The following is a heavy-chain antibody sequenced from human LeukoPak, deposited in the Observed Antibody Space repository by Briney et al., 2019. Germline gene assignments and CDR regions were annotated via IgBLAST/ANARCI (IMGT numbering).Heavy chain of an antibody. D-gene: IGHD6-19*01. J-gene: IGHJ4*02. CDR1: GGTFISYA. CDR3: ARFPGDPYSSGESH. V-gene: IGHV1-69*04. CDR2: IIAILGIA. Sequence: GASVKVSCEASGGTFISYAISWGRQAPGQGLEWMARIIAILGIANSAQKLQSRVTITADKSTSTASMELSSLRSEDTAVYYCARFPGDPYSSGESHWGQGTLVTVSP.